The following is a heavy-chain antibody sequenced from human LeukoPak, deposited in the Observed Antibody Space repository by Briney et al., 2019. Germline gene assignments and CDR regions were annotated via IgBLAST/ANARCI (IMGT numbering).Heavy chain of an antibody. CDR3: AKSATRLVSDYYYYMDV. V-gene: IGHV3-43*01. J-gene: IGHJ6*03. Sequence: GGSLRLSCAASGFTFSSYWMHWVRQAPGKGLEWVSLISWDGGSTYYADSVKGRFTISRDNSKNSLYLQMNSLRTEDTALYYCAKSATRLVSDYYYYMDVWGKGTTVTVSS. D-gene: IGHD6-6*01. CDR1: GFTFSSYW. CDR2: ISWDGGST.